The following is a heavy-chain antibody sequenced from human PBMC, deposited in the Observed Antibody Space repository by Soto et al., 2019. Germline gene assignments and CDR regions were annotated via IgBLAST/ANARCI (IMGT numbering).Heavy chain of an antibody. Sequence: QVQLVESGGGVVQPGRSLRLSCAASGFTFSSYAMHWVRQAPGKGLEWVAVISYDGSNKYYADSVKGRFTISRDNSKNTLYLQMNSLRAEDTAVYYCARDHGLRYFDWLALFDYWGQGTLVTVSS. CDR3: ARDHGLRYFDWLALFDY. V-gene: IGHV3-30-3*01. D-gene: IGHD3-9*01. CDR2: ISYDGSNK. CDR1: GFTFSSYA. J-gene: IGHJ4*02.